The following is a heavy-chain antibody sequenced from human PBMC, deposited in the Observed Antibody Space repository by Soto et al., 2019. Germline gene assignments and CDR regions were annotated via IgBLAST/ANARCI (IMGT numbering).Heavy chain of an antibody. D-gene: IGHD2-2*02. CDR3: ARDRYCSSTSCYTEDWFDP. CDR2: INSDGSST. CDR1: GFTFSSYW. J-gene: IGHJ5*02. Sequence: PVGSLRLSCAASGFTFSSYWMHWVRQAPGKGLVWVSRINSDGSSTSYADSVKGRFTISRDNAKNTLYLQMNSLRAEDTAVYYCARDRYCSSTSCYTEDWFDPWGQGTLVTVSS. V-gene: IGHV3-74*01.